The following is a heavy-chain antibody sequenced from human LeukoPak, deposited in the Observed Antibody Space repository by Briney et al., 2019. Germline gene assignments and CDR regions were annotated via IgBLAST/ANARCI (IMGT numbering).Heavy chain of an antibody. J-gene: IGHJ5*02. Sequence: SGGSLRLSCAASGFTFSSYWMSWVRQAPGKGLEWISYISSSGSTIHYADSVKGRFTISRDNAKNSLYLQMNSLRAEDTAGYYCARARRIAVTGTFLDPWGQGALVTVSS. CDR2: ISSSGSTI. CDR1: GFTFSSYW. D-gene: IGHD6-19*01. CDR3: ARARRIAVTGTFLDP. V-gene: IGHV3-48*04.